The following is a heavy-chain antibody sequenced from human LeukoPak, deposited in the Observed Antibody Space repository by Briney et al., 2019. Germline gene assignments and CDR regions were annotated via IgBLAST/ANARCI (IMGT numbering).Heavy chain of an antibody. CDR3: ARGGYSSGWYYFDY. V-gene: IGHV1-2*02. Sequence: ASVKVSCKASGYTFTGYYVHWVRQAPGQGLEWMGWINPNSGGTNYAQKFQGRVTMTRDTSISTAYMELSRLRSDDTAVYYCARGGYSSGWYYFDYWGQGTLVTVSS. J-gene: IGHJ4*02. D-gene: IGHD6-19*01. CDR2: INPNSGGT. CDR1: GYTFTGYY.